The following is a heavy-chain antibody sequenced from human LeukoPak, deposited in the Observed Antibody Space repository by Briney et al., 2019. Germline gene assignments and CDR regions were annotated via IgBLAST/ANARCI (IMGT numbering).Heavy chain of an antibody. J-gene: IGHJ5*02. Sequence: ASVKVSCKASGYTFTSYAMHWVRQAPGQRLEWMGWINAGNGNTKYSQKFQGRVTITRDTSASTAYMELSSLRSEDTAVYYCGRAYYEWLLLTWFDPWGQGTLVTVSS. CDR2: INAGNGNT. D-gene: IGHD3-22*01. CDR3: GRAYYEWLLLTWFDP. V-gene: IGHV1-3*01. CDR1: GYTFTSYA.